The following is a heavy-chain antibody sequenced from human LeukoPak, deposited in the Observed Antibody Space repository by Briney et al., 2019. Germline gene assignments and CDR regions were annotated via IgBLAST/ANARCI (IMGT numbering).Heavy chain of an antibody. J-gene: IGHJ3*02. CDR3: ARNILFAFDI. CDR1: GFTVSTNY. V-gene: IGHV3-53*01. Sequence: GGSLRLSCAASGFTVSTNYMSWVRQAPGKGLGWVSVIYSGGSTYYADSMKGRFTISRDNSKNTLYLQVNSLRAEDTAMYYCARNILFAFDIWGQGTMVTVSS. CDR2: IYSGGST.